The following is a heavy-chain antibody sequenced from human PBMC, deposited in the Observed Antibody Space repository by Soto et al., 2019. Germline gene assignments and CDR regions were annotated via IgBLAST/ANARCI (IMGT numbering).Heavy chain of an antibody. CDR2: IYYSGSA. V-gene: IGHV4-31*03. CDR3: VRRRADIYIVFDY. D-gene: IGHD2-15*01. J-gene: IGHJ4*02. Sequence: SETLSLTCTVSGGSISKGDYYWSWVRQYPGKGLEWIGYIYYSGSAYYNPSLKSRVTMSIDTSKNQFFLKLSSVTAADTAVYYCVRRRADIYIVFDYWGQGTLVTVSS. CDR1: GGSISKGDYY.